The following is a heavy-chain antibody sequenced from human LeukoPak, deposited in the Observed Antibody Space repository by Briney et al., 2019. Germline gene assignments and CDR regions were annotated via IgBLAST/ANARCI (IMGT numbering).Heavy chain of an antibody. CDR1: GGSTSSGSYY. D-gene: IGHD5-18*01. V-gene: IGHV4-61*02. Sequence: SETLSLTCTVSGGSTSSGSYYWGWIRQPAGKGLEWIGRIYTSGSTNYNPSLKSRVTISVDTSKNQFSLKLSSVTAADTAVYYCARARGYSYIDYWGQGTLVTVSS. CDR3: ARARGYSYIDY. CDR2: IYTSGST. J-gene: IGHJ4*02.